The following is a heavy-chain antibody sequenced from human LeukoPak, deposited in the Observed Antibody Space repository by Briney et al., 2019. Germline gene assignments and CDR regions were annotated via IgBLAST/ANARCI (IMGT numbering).Heavy chain of an antibody. CDR3: ANDGTGVHVWTPEAFDL. J-gene: IGHJ3*01. CDR2: IHSDGTST. CDR1: GFTFTSYW. D-gene: IGHD1-1*01. V-gene: IGHV3-74*01. Sequence: PGGSLRLSCAASGFTFTSYWMHWVRHVPGKGLVWVSRIHSDGTSTNYADSVKGRFTISRDNSKNTLYLQVSSLRAEDTAMYYCANDGTGVHVWTPEAFDLWGPGTMVIVSS.